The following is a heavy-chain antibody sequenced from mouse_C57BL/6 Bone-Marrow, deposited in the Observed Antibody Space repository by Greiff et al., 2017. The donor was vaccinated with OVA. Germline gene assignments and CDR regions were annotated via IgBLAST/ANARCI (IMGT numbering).Heavy chain of an antibody. D-gene: IGHD2-1*01. CDR3: ARYGNYLAWFAY. CDR1: GFNIKDDY. V-gene: IGHV14-4*01. J-gene: IGHJ3*01. CDR2: IDPENGDT. Sequence: VQLQQSGAELVRPGASVKLSCTASGFNIKDDYMHWVKQRPEQGLEWIGWIDPENGDTEYASKFQGKATITADTSSNTAYLQLSSLTSEDSAVYYCARYGNYLAWFAYWGQGTLVTVSA.